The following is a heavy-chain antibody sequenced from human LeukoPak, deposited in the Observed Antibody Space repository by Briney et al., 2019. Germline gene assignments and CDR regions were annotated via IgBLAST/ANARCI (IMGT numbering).Heavy chain of an antibody. CDR1: GGSISSGGYY. Sequence: PSQTLSLTCTVSGGSISSGGYYWSWIRQHPGKGLEWIGYIYYSGSTYYNPSLKSRVTISVDTSKNQFSLKLSSVTAADTAVYYCARRVVVVVPAAQYNWFDPWGQGTLVTVSS. J-gene: IGHJ5*02. CDR3: ARRVVVVVPAAQYNWFDP. V-gene: IGHV4-31*03. D-gene: IGHD2-2*01. CDR2: IYYSGST.